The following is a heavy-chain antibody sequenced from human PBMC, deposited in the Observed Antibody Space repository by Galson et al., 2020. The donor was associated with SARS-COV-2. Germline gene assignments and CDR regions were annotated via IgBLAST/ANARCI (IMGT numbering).Heavy chain of an antibody. D-gene: IGHD6-19*01. CDR2: FDPEDGET. CDR3: ATGLAVAGTALAYYYYYGMDV. Sequence: GASVKVSCKVSGYTLTELSMHWVRQAPGKGLEWMGGFDPEDGETIYAQKFQGRVTMTEDTSTDTAYMELSSLRSEDTAVYYCATGLAVAGTALAYYYYYGMDVWGQGTTVTVSS. J-gene: IGHJ6*02. CDR1: GYTLTELS. V-gene: IGHV1-24*01.